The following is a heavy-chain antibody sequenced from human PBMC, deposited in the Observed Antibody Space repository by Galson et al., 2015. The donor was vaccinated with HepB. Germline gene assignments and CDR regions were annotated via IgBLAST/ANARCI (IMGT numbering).Heavy chain of an antibody. V-gene: IGHV3-72*01. J-gene: IGHJ4*02. CDR3: ARVGLAFQRSGFDY. CDR2: IRTKANSYTT. CDR1: GFTFSDRY. D-gene: IGHD1-1*01. Sequence: SLRLSCAASGFTFSDRYMDWVRQAPGKGLEWIGRIRTKANSYTTEYAASVKGRFTILRDDSRNSLYLQMNSLKSEDTAVYYCARVGLAFQRSGFDYWGQGTLVTVSS.